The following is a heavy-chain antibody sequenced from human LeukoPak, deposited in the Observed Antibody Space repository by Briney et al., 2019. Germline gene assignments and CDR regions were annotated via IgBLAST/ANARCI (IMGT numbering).Heavy chain of an antibody. CDR3: AREGDLWFGELPGAFDI. V-gene: IGHV4-34*01. Sequence: SETLSLTCAVYGGYFSGYYWSWIRQPPGKGLEWIGEINHSGRTNYNPSLKSRVTISVDTSKNQFSLKLSSVTAADTAVYYCAREGDLWFGELPGAFDIWGQGTMVTVSS. CDR1: GGYFSGYY. D-gene: IGHD3-10*01. CDR2: INHSGRT. J-gene: IGHJ3*02.